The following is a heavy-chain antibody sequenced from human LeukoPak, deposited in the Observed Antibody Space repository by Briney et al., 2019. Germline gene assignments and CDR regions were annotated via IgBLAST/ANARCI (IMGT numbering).Heavy chain of an antibody. CDR2: INHSGST. J-gene: IGHJ5*02. V-gene: IGHV4-34*01. Sequence: SETLSLTCAVYGGSFSGYYWSWIRQPPGKGLEWIGEINHSGSTNYNPSLKSRVTISVDTSKNQFSLKLSSVTAADTAVYYCARGMSRNYYGSGANWFDPWGQGTLVTVSS. D-gene: IGHD3-10*01. CDR1: GGSFSGYY. CDR3: ARGMSRNYYGSGANWFDP.